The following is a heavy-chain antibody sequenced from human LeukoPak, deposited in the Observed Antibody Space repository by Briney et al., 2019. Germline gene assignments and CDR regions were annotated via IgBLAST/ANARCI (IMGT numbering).Heavy chain of an antibody. CDR2: INHSGST. D-gene: IGHD3-3*01. CDR1: GGSFSGYY. V-gene: IGHV4-34*01. CDR3: ARGAGYDFWSGYGYYMDV. J-gene: IGHJ6*03. Sequence: SETLSLTCAVYGGSFSGYYWSWIRQPPGKGLEWIGEINHSGSTNYNPSLKSRVTISVDTSKNQFSLKLSSVTAADTAMYYCARGAGYDFWSGYGYYMDVWGKGTTVTVS.